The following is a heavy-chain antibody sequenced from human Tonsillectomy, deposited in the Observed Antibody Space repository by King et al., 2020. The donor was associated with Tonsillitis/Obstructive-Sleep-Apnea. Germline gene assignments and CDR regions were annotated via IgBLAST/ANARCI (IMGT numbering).Heavy chain of an antibody. V-gene: IGHV3-64*04. Sequence: VQLVQSGGDLVQPGGSLILSCSDSGFTFSSYAMQWVRQAPGKGLEYVSAISSNGGSTYYADSLKGRFTISRDNSKNTLYLQMNSLRAEDTAVYYCAKDRALQGVYDYVGNSFGAWGQGTLVTVSS. J-gene: IGHJ4*02. D-gene: IGHD4-23*01. CDR3: AKDRALQGVYDYVGNSFGA. CDR2: ISSNGGST. CDR1: GFTFSSYA.